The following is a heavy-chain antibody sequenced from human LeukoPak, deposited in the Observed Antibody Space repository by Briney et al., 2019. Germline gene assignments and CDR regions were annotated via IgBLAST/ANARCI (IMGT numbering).Heavy chain of an antibody. J-gene: IGHJ6*03. CDR1: GFTFGDYA. CDR2: IRSKAYGGTT. D-gene: IGHD6-13*01. V-gene: IGHV3-49*04. CDR3: TRDPRSYSSSWYRNYYYYYYMDV. Sequence: GGSLRLSCTASGFTFGDYAMSWVRQAPGKGLEWVGFIRSKAYGGTTEYAASVKGRFTISRDDSKSIAYLQMNSLKTEDTAVYYCTRDPRSYSSSWYRNYYYYYYMDVWGKGTTVTISS.